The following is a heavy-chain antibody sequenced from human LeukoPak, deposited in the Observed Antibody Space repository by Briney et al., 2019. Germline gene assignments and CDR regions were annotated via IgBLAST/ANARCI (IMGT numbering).Heavy chain of an antibody. CDR1: GFTFSSYA. CDR2: ISGSGGST. CDR3: AKGSRLLLDGLDV. V-gene: IGHV3-23*01. Sequence: GGSLRLSCAASGFTFSSYAMSWVRQAPGKGLEWVSVISGSGGSTYYADSVKGRFTISRDNSKNTLYLQMNSLRAEDTAVYYCAKGSRLLLDGLDVWGQGTTVTVSS. J-gene: IGHJ6*02. D-gene: IGHD2-2*01.